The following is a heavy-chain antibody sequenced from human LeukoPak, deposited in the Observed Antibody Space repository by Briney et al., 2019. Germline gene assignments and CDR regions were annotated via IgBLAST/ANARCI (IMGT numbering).Heavy chain of an antibody. Sequence: ASVKVSCKASGHTFTSYAMHWVRQAPGQRLEWMGWINAGNGNTKYSQKFQGRVTITRDTSASTAYMELSSLRSEDTAVYYCARDARVADDAFDIWGQGTMVTVSS. CDR1: GHTFTSYA. V-gene: IGHV1-3*01. D-gene: IGHD2-15*01. CDR2: INAGNGNT. CDR3: ARDARVADDAFDI. J-gene: IGHJ3*02.